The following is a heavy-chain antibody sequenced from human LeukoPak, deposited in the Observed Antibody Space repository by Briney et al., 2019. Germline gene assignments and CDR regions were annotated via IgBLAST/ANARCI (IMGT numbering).Heavy chain of an antibody. CDR1: GGSFSGYS. D-gene: IGHD2-15*01. J-gene: IGHJ4*02. CDR2: INHSGST. Sequence: SETLSLTCAVYGGSFSGYSWNWIRQPPGKGLEWIGEINHSGSTNYNPSLKSRVTISVDTSKNQFSLKLSSVTAADTAVYYCARVAAYCSGGSCRFKFFDYWGQGTLVTVSS. V-gene: IGHV4-34*01. CDR3: ARVAAYCSGGSCRFKFFDY.